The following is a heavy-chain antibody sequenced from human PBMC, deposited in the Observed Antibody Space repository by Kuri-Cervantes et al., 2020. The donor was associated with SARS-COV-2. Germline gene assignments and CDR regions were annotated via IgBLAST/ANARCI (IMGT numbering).Heavy chain of an antibody. D-gene: IGHD1-7*01. Sequence: GESLKISCAASGFTFSSYAMSWVRQAPGKGLEWVSAISGSGGSTYYADSVKGRFTISRDNSKNTLYLQMNSLRAEDTAVYYCARAYNWNSDDAFDIWGQGTTVTVSS. V-gene: IGHV3-23*01. CDR2: ISGSGGST. J-gene: IGHJ3*02. CDR3: ARAYNWNSDDAFDI. CDR1: GFTFSSYA.